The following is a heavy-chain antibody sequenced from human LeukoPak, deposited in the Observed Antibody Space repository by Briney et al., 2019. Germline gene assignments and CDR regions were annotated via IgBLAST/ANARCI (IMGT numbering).Heavy chain of an antibody. D-gene: IGHD3-22*01. V-gene: IGHV4-34*01. J-gene: IGHJ5*02. CDR1: GGSFSGYY. Sequence: PSETLSLTCAVYGGSFSGYYWSWIRQPPGKGLEWIGEINHSGSTNYNPSLKSRVTISVDTSKNQFSLKLSSVTAADTAVYYCARHATTYYYDSSGYFDWFDPWGQGTLVTVSS. CDR2: INHSGST. CDR3: ARHATTYYYDSSGYFDWFDP.